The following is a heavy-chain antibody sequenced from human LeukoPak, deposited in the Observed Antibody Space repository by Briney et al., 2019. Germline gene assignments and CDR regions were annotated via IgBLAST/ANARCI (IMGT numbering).Heavy chain of an antibody. CDR1: GDSVSRKNVA. CDR3: ARGRDVVVVPAADFDY. J-gene: IGHJ4*02. D-gene: IGHD2-2*01. V-gene: IGHV6-1*01. Sequence: SQTLSLTFAISGDSVSRKNVAWNWIRQSPARGLEWLGSIYYNSQWYNDYAVSMTSRITINPDTSKNQFSLQLNSVTPEDTALYYCARGRDVVVVPAADFDYWGQGILVTVSS. CDR2: IYYNSQWYN.